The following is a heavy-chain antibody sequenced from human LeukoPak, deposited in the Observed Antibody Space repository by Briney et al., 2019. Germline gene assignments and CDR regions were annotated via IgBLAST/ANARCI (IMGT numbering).Heavy chain of an antibody. CDR2: INPSGGST. D-gene: IGHD3-10*01. V-gene: IGHV1-46*03. J-gene: IGHJ6*04. Sequence: ASVKVSCKASGYTFTSYYMHWVRQAPGQGLEWMGIINPSGGSTSYAQKFQGRVTMTRDTSTSTVCMELSSLRSEDTAVYYCASENYGSGSYFVSGMDVWGKGTTVTVSS. CDR1: GYTFTSYY. CDR3: ASENYGSGSYFVSGMDV.